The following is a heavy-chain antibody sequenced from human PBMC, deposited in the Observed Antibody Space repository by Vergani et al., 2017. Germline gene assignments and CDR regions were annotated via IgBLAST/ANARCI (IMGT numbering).Heavy chain of an antibody. D-gene: IGHD1-26*01. V-gene: IGHV3-23*01. CDR1: GLTFSTYA. CDR3: VKDAVSYENSFDS. CDR2: LTGGGGST. Sequence: EVQLLESGGSLKQPWGSVRLSCAASGLTFSTYAKHWVRQAPGKGPEWGSALTGGGGSTYYADTVKGRFIISKDNSRDTLYLQMNSLRPEDTATYYCVKDAVSYENSFDSWGQGTLVTVSS. J-gene: IGHJ4*02.